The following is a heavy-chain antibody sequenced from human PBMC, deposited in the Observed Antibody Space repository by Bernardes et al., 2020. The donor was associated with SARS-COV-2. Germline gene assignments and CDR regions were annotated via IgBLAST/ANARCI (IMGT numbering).Heavy chain of an antibody. Sequence: SETLSLTCSVSGDSTSSSDYYWDWIRQPPGNGLEWVASIYYSGSTYYNPSLKSRVTISADTSKNQFSLKLNSVTAADTAVYYCARHASYGWSRGGMDVWSHGTTVTVS. V-gene: IGHV4-39*01. CDR2: IYYSGST. J-gene: IGHJ6*02. D-gene: IGHD3-10*01. CDR1: GDSTSSSDYY. CDR3: ARHASYGWSRGGMDV.